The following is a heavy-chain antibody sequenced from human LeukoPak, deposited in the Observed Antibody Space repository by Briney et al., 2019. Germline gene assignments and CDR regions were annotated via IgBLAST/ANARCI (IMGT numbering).Heavy chain of an antibody. CDR2: ISSSGSTI. D-gene: IGHD2-21*02. J-gene: IGHJ3*02. Sequence: GGSLRLSCAASGFTFSSYEMNWVRQAPGKGLEWVSYISSSGSTIYYADSVKGRFTISRDNAKNSLYLQMNSLRAEDTAVYYCARENAVVVMTAADAFDIWGQGTMVTASS. V-gene: IGHV3-48*03. CDR3: ARENAVVVMTAADAFDI. CDR1: GFTFSSYE.